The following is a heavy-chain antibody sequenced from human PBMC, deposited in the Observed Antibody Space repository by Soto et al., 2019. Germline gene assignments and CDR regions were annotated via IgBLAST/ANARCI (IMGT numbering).Heavy chain of an antibody. CDR2: IYYSGST. Sequence: PSETLSLTCTVSGGSISSGGYYWSWIRQHPGKGLEWIGYIYYSGSTCYNPSLKSRVTISVDTSKNQFSLKLSSVTAADTAVYYCARLMPHQIFGRTRAWGSWFDPWGQGTLVTVSS. V-gene: IGHV4-31*03. J-gene: IGHJ5*02. D-gene: IGHD2-15*01. CDR3: ARLMPHQIFGRTRAWGSWFDP. CDR1: GGSISSGGYY.